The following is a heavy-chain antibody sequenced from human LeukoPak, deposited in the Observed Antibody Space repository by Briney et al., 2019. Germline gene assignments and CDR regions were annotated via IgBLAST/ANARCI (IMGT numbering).Heavy chain of an antibody. CDR3: ASGPYPAAGTDHQFDY. J-gene: IGHJ4*02. D-gene: IGHD6-13*01. CDR1: GGSISSYY. Sequence: SETLSLTCTVSGGSISSYYWSWIRQPPGKRLEWIGYIFYSGITHYNPSLKSRVTMSVDTSKNQFSLKLSSVTAADTAVYFCASGPYPAAGTDHQFDYWGQGTLVTVFS. V-gene: IGHV4-59*01. CDR2: IFYSGIT.